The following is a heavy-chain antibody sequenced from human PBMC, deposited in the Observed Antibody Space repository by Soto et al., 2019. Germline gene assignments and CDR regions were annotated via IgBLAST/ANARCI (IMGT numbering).Heavy chain of an antibody. Sequence: SETLSLTCTVSGGSISSYYWSWIRQPPGKGLEWIGYIYYSGSTNYNPSLKSRVTISVDTSKNQFSLKLSSVTAADTAVYYCARDNGVAVAGSGYYYGMDVWGQGTTVTVSS. CDR3: ARDNGVAVAGSGYYYGMDV. CDR1: GGSISSYY. D-gene: IGHD6-19*01. CDR2: IYYSGST. J-gene: IGHJ6*02. V-gene: IGHV4-59*01.